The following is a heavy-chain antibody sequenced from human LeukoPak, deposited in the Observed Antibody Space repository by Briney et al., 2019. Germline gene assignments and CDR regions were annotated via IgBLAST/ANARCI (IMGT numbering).Heavy chain of an antibody. V-gene: IGHV4-34*01. J-gene: IGHJ6*03. Sequence: SETLSLTCAVYGGSFSGYYWSWIRQPPGKGLEWIGEINHSGSTNYNPSIKIRVTISVDTSKNQFSPKLSSVTAADTAVYYCARSLVVPAMVRSLYYYYYMDVWGKGTTVTVSS. CDR2: INHSGST. D-gene: IGHD2-2*01. CDR1: GGSFSGYY. CDR3: ARSLVVPAMVRSLYYYYYMDV.